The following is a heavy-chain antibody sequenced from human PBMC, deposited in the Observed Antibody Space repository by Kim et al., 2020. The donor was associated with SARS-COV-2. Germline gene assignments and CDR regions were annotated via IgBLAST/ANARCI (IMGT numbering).Heavy chain of an antibody. CDR2: ISGGGRST. Sequence: GGSLRLSCAASGFTFSDYEMNWVRQAPGMGLEWISCISGGGRSTHYADFVEGRFIVSRDNAKNSLYLEVNALRAEDTGIYYCTRALQMTRGIFPYSYGMVVWGQGTTVIISS. D-gene: IGHD3-10*01. CDR3: TRALQMTRGIFPYSYGMVV. CDR1: GFTFSDYE. J-gene: IGHJ6*02. V-gene: IGHV3-48*03.